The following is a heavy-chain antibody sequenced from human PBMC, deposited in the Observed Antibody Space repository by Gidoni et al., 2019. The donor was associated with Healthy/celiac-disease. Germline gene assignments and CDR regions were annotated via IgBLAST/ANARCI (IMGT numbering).Heavy chain of an antibody. J-gene: IGHJ4*02. CDR3: ASEGSIAARHFDY. V-gene: IGHV1-69*01. D-gene: IGHD6-6*01. Sequence: QVQLVQSGAEVKKPGSSVKVSCKASGGTFSSYAIFGTANYAQKFQGRVTITADESTSTAYMGLSSLRSEDTAGYYCASEGSIAARHFDYWGQGTLVTVSS. CDR1: GGTFSSYA. CDR2: FGTA.